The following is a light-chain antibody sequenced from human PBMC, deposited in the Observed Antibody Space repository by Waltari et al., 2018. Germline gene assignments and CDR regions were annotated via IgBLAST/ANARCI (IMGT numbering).Light chain of an antibody. CDR2: GNS. Sequence: QSVLTQPPSVSGAPGQRVTISCTGSSSNIGAGYDVPRDQQPPGTAPKLLMYGNSNRPSGVPDRFSGSKSGTSASLAITGLQAEDEADYYCQSYDSSLSGSRVFGGGTKLTVL. V-gene: IGLV1-40*01. J-gene: IGLJ2*01. CDR3: QSYDSSLSGSRV. CDR1: SSNIGAGYD.